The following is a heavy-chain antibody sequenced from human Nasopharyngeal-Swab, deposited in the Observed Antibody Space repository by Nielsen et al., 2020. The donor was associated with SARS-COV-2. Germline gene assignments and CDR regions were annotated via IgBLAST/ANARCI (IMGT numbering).Heavy chain of an antibody. J-gene: IGHJ6*03. CDR1: RFTVTYNY. CDR3: ARDRGFDGYYYMDV. CDR2: ISTGGTT. Sequence: GSLKISCAASRFTVTYNYMSWVRQAPGKVLEWVSLISTGGTTSYADSVKGRFTISRDISKNTLYLQMNSLRAEDTAVYYCARDRGFDGYYYMDVWGKGTTVTVSS. V-gene: IGHV3-53*01. D-gene: IGHD3-10*01.